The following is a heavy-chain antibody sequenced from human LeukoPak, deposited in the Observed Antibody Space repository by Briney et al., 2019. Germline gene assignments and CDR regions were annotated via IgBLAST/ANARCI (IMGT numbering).Heavy chain of an antibody. D-gene: IGHD3-10*01. J-gene: IGHJ4*02. CDR2: ISYDGSNK. CDR1: GFTFSSYA. CDR3: ARGSRPLVGLLWFGELPDY. V-gene: IGHV3-30*04. Sequence: GGSLRLSCAASGFTFSSYAMHWVRQAPGKGLEWVAVISYDGSNKYYADSVKGRFTISRDNSKNALYLQMNSLRAEDTAVYYCARGSRPLVGLLWFGELPDYWGQGTLVTVSS.